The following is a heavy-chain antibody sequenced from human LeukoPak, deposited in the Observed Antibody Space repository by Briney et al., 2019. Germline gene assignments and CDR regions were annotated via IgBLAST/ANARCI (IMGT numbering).Heavy chain of an antibody. CDR2: INPNSGGT. CDR1: GYTFTGYY. D-gene: IGHD6-13*01. V-gene: IGHV1-2*02. CDR3: ARVRGYRNPYNWLDP. Sequence: ASVKVSCKASGYTFTGYYMHWVRQAPGQGLEWMGWINPNSGGTNYAQKFQGRVTMTRDTSISTAYMELSRLRSDDAAVYYCARVRGYRNPYNWLDPWGQGTLVTVSS. J-gene: IGHJ5*02.